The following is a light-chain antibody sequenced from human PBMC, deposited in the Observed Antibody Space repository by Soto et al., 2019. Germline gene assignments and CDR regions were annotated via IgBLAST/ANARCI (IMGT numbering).Light chain of an antibody. Sequence: QSALTQPASVSGSPGQSITISCTGTSSDVGGYNYVSWYQQHPGKAPKLMIYEVTNRPSGVSDRFSGAKSGNTASLTISGLQAEDEADYYCISYTSISTWVFGGGTKGTVL. CDR2: EVT. CDR3: ISYTSISTWV. J-gene: IGLJ3*02. V-gene: IGLV2-14*01. CDR1: SSDVGGYNY.